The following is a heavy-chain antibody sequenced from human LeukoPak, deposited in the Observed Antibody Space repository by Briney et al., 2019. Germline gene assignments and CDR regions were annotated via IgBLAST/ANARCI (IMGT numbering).Heavy chain of an antibody. CDR3: ASSRVRGVSFYFDS. V-gene: IGHV1-69*05. CDR2: IIPIFGPA. J-gene: IGHJ4*02. Sequence: ASVKVSSKASGGTFKTYGLSWVRQAPGQGLEWIGKIIPIFGPANYAQKFRGRLTITTDESTSTAYMEVSSLRSEDTAVYYCASSRVRGVSFYFDSWGQGTLVTVSS. CDR1: GGTFKTYG. D-gene: IGHD3-10*01.